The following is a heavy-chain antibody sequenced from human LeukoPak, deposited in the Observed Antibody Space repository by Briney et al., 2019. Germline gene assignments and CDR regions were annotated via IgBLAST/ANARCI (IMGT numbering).Heavy chain of an antibody. CDR2: ISGNGVTS. CDR3: AKDRSSNRESSGYDHHFDY. CDR1: GFTFSSFG. D-gene: IGHD3-22*01. J-gene: IGHJ4*02. Sequence: PGGSLRLSCAASGFTFSSFGMSWVRQAPGKGLEWVSGISGNGVTSYYADSVMGRFTISKDKSRNTVYLQLNSLRAEDTAVYHCAKDRSSNRESSGYDHHFDYWGQGTLVTVSS. V-gene: IGHV3-23*01.